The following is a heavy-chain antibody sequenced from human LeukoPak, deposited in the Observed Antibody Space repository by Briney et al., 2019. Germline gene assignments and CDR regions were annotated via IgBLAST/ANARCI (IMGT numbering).Heavy chain of an antibody. D-gene: IGHD6-13*01. J-gene: IGHJ4*02. CDR3: AKDAAGPEY. CDR2: ISASGGDT. Sequence: GGCLRLSCVVSGLTFSSYSMSWVRQAPGKGLDWVSGISASGGDTWYPDSVKGRFTISRDNSKNTLFLQMSSLRVEDTAMYYCAKDAAGPEYWGQGTLVTVSS. CDR1: GLTFSSYS. V-gene: IGHV3-23*01.